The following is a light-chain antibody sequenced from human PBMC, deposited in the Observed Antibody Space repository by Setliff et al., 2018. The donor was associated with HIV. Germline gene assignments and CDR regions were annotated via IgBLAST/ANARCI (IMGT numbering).Light chain of an antibody. Sequence: QSALAQPRSVSGSPGQSVTISCTGTSSDVGGYNYVSWYQQHPGKAPKLMIYDVSKRPSGVPDRFSGSKSDNTASLTISGLQAEDEADYYCISYRTTSTWVFGGGTKVTVL. CDR2: DVS. J-gene: IGLJ3*02. V-gene: IGLV2-11*01. CDR1: SSDVGGYNY. CDR3: ISYRTTSTWV.